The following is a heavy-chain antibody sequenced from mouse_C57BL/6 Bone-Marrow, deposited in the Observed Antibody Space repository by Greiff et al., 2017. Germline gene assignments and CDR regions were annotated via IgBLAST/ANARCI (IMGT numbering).Heavy chain of an antibody. CDR2: IWSGGST. J-gene: IGHJ2*01. CDR1: GFSLTSYG. D-gene: IGHD3-1*01. CDR3: ARREKSGFFDY. Sequence: QVQLQQSGPGLVQPSQSLSITCTVSGFSLTSYGVHWVRQSPGKGLEWLGVIWSGGSTDSTAAFISRLSLSKDNSKSQIFFRMNSLQADDTAIYYSARREKSGFFDYWGQGTTLTVSS. V-gene: IGHV2-2*01.